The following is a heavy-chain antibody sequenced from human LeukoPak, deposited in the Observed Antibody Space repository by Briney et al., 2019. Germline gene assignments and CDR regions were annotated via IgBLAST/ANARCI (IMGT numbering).Heavy chain of an antibody. V-gene: IGHV4-59*01. CDR1: DCSINIYY. D-gene: IGHD5-18*01. CDR2: IYNSGST. J-gene: IGHJ4*02. Sequence: SETLPLTCTVSDCSINIYYLSWIRQAPGKGLEWIGYIYNSGSTNYNPSLRSRVTISMDTSKIQFSLRLTSVTAADTAMYYCARGYNYGAHYWFDYWGQGTLVTVSS. CDR3: ARGYNYGAHYWFDY.